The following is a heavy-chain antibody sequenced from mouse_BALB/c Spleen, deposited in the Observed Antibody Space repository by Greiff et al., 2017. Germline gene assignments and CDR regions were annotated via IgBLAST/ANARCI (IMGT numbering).Heavy chain of an antibody. J-gene: IGHJ4*01. CDR2: ISNGGGST. CDR3: ARQNGNFYAMDY. V-gene: IGHV5-12-2*01. CDR1: GFTFSSYT. D-gene: IGHD2-1*01. Sequence: EVHLVESGGGLVQPGGSLKLSCAASGFTFSSYTMSWVRQTPEKRLEWVAYISNGGGSTYYPDTVKGRFTISRDNAKNTLYLQMSSLKSEDTAMYYCARQNGNFYAMDYWGQGTSVTVSS.